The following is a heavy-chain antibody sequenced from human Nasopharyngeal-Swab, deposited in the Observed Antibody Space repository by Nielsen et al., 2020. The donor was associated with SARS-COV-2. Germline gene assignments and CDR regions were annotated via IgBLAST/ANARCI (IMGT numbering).Heavy chain of an antibody. V-gene: IGHV3-30*03. Sequence: GGSLRLSCAASGFTFSSYGMHWVRQAPGKGLEWVAVISYDGSNKYYADSVKGRFTISRDNAKNSLYLQMNSLRAEDTAVYYCARDRFTMVRGAFDPWGQGTLVTVSS. CDR2: ISYDGSNK. CDR3: ARDRFTMVRGAFDP. CDR1: GFTFSSYG. J-gene: IGHJ5*02. D-gene: IGHD3-10*01.